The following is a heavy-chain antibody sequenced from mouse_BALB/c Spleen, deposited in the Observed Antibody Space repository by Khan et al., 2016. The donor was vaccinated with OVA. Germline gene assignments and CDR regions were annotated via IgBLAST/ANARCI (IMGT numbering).Heavy chain of an antibody. CDR1: GFTFSTYG. CDR3: ARLAYYYNSEGFAY. Sequence: DVMLVESGGDLVKPGGSLKLSCAASGFTFSTYGMSWVRQTPDMRLEWVATISSGGHYTYYPDSVKGRFTISRDNAKNTLYLQMSSLTSEDTSIYYCARLAYYYNSEGFAYWGQGTLVTVSA. J-gene: IGHJ3*01. D-gene: IGHD1-1*02. V-gene: IGHV5-6*02. CDR2: ISSGGHYT.